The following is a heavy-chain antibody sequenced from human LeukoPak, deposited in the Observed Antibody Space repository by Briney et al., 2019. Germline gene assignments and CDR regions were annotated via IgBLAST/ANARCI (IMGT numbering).Heavy chain of an antibody. D-gene: IGHD3-9*01. CDR2: ISGSGGST. Sequence: GGSLRLSCAASGFTFSSYAMSWVRQAPGKGLEWVSAISGSGGSTYYADSVKGRFTISRDNSKNTLYLQMNSLRAEDTAIYYCAKWGDYDVLTGYYDSDYWGQGTLVTVSS. CDR3: AKWGDYDVLTGYYDSDY. CDR1: GFTFSSYA. V-gene: IGHV3-23*01. J-gene: IGHJ4*02.